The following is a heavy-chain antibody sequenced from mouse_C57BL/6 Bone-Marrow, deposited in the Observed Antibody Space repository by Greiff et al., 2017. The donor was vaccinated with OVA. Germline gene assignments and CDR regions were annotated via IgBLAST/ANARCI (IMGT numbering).Heavy chain of an antibody. CDR2: INPNNGGT. V-gene: IGHV1-26*01. CDR3: AREGERGPGWYFDV. Sequence: EVQLQQSGPELVKPGASVKISCKASGYTFTDYYMNWVKQSHGKSLEWIGDINPNNGGTSYNQKFKGKATLTVDKSSSTAYMELRSLTSEDSAVYYCAREGERGPGWYFDVWGTGTTVTVSS. CDR1: GYTFTDYY. J-gene: IGHJ1*03.